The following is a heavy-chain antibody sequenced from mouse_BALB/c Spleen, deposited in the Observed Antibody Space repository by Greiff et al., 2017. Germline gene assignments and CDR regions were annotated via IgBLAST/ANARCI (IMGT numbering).Heavy chain of an antibody. D-gene: IGHD2-3*01. V-gene: IGHV5-4*02. CDR3: ARDPYDGYSWFAY. CDR1: GFTFSDYY. J-gene: IGHJ3*01. Sequence: VQLKESGGGLVKPGGSLKLSCAASGFTFSDYYMYWVRQTPEKRLEWVATISDGGSYTYYPDSVKGRFTISRDNAKNNLYLQMSSLKSEDTAMYYCARDPYDGYSWFAYWGQGTLVTVSA. CDR2: ISDGGSYT.